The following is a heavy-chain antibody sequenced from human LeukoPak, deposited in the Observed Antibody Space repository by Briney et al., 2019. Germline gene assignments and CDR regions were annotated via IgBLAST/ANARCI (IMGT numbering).Heavy chain of an antibody. CDR1: GFTFDDYG. V-gene: IGHV3-20*01. J-gene: IGHJ3*02. CDR3: ARAMVRGTHDAFDI. CDR2: INWNGGST. Sequence: GGSLRLSCAASGFTFDDYGMSWVRQAPGKGLEWVSGINWNGGSTGYADSVKGRFTISRDNAKNSLYLQMNSLRAEDTALYHCARAMVRGTHDAFDIWGQGTMVTVSS. D-gene: IGHD3-10*01.